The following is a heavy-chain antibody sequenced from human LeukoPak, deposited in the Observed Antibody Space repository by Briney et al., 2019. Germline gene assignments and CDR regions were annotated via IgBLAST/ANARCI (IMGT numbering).Heavy chain of an antibody. CDR3: AKDRGDYHDSGGFDY. Sequence: PGGSLRLSCAASGFTFSRYAMAWVRQAPGKGLEWVSVISGSDSRTDYADSVKGRLTISRDNSKNTLYLQMNSLRAEDTAVYYCAKDRGDYHDSGGFDYWGQGTLATVSS. V-gene: IGHV3-23*01. J-gene: IGHJ4*02. CDR1: GFTFSRYA. D-gene: IGHD3-22*01. CDR2: ISGSDSRT.